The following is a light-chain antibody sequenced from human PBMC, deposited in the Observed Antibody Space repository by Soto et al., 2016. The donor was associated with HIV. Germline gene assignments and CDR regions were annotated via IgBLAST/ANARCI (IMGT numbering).Light chain of an antibody. J-gene: IGLJ2*01. V-gene: IGLV3-19*01. CDR1: SLRNSY. CDR3: NSHDSTTNHVV. CDR2: GKN. Sequence: SSELTQDPAVSVALGQTVRITCQGDSLRNSYANWYHQKPGQAPILLIYGKNNRPSGIPDRFSGSSSGNIVSLTISGAQAEGEADYYCNSHDSTTNHVVFGGGTKLTVL.